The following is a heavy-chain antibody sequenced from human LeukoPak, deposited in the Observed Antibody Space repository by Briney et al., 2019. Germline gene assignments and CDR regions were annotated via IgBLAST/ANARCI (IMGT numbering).Heavy chain of an antibody. J-gene: IGHJ3*02. V-gene: IGHV3-21*01. Sequence: PGGSLRLPCAASGFTFSGFAMSWVRQAPGKGLEWVSGISSSGGDTPHADSVKGRFTISRDNAKNSLYLQMNSLRAEDTAVYYCARDKIGRYSSVSGRAFDIWGQGTMVTVS. CDR2: ISSSGGDT. D-gene: IGHD6-19*01. CDR3: ARDKIGRYSSVSGRAFDI. CDR1: GFTFSGFA.